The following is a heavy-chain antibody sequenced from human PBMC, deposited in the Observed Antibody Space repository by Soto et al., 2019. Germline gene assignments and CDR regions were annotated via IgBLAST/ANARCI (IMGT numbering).Heavy chain of an antibody. CDR2: ISCDGSNK. D-gene: IGHD4-17*01. J-gene: IGHJ6*02. CDR1: GFTFSSYG. V-gene: IGHV3-30*18. CDR3: AKDRNYGGNINYYYYGMDV. Sequence: QVQLVESGGGVVQPGRSLRLSCAASGFTFSSYGMHWVRQAPGKGLEWVAVISCDGSNKYYADSVKGRFTISRDNSKNTLYLQMNSLRAEDTAVYYCAKDRNYGGNINYYYYGMDVWGQGTTVTVSS.